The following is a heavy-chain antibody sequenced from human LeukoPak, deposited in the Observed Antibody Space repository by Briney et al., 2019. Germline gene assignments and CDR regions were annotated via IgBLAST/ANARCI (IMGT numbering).Heavy chain of an antibody. J-gene: IGHJ4*02. CDR2: IWFDGSNK. CDR3: ARDFGSGRNFDY. D-gene: IGHD3-10*01. CDR1: GFTFSSYG. V-gene: IGHV3-33*01. Sequence: PGRSLRLSCAASGFTFSSYGMRWVRQAPGKGLEWVAVIWFDGSNKYYEDSVKGRFTISRDNSKNTLYLQMNSLRAEDTAVYYCARDFGSGRNFDYWGQGTLVTVSS.